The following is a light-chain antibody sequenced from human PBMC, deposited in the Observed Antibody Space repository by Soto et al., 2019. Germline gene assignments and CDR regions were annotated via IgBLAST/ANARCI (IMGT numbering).Light chain of an antibody. CDR1: SSNIGNNA. CDR3: AAWDDSLNGPV. CDR2: YDD. J-gene: IGLJ3*02. V-gene: IGLV1-36*01. Sequence: QSVLTQPPSVSEAPRQRVTISCSGSSSNIGNNAVNWYQQLQGTAPKLLIYYDDLLPSGVSDRFSGYKSGTSASLAISGLQSEDDADYYCAAWDDSLNGPVFGGGTKLTVL.